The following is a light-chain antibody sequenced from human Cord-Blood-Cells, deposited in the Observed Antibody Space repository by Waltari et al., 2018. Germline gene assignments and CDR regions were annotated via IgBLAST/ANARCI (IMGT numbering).Light chain of an antibody. V-gene: IGLV2-14*01. CDR2: DVS. Sequence: QSALTQPASVSGSPGQSITISCTGTSSDVGGYNYVSWYQQHPGKAPKLMIYDVSKRRSGVSNRFSGSKSGNTASLTISRLQAEDEADYYCSSYTSSSTYVFGTGTKVTVL. CDR3: SSYTSSSTYV. J-gene: IGLJ1*01. CDR1: SSDVGGYNY.